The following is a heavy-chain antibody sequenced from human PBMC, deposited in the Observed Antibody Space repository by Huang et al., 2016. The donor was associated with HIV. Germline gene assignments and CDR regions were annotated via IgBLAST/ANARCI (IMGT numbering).Heavy chain of an antibody. D-gene: IGHD3-3*01. CDR1: GFTFSSYA. V-gene: IGHV3-23*01. J-gene: IGHJ4*02. CDR3: AKDADTSGYDVLGPFGS. CDR2: ITDGMNNR. Sequence: EVLLLESGGGLVQPGGSLRLSCVASGFTFSSYAMSWVRQAPGKGLEWVSGITDGMNNRYYAHSLKGRFAVSRDDSTNTLYLQMNSLRAEDTAVYYCAKDADTSGYDVLGPFGSWGQGTLVTVSS.